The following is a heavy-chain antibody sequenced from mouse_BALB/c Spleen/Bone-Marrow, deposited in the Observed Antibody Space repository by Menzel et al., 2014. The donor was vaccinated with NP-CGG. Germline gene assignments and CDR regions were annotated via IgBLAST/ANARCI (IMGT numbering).Heavy chain of an antibody. CDR2: INRNGGTN. J-gene: IGHJ3*01. Sequence: EVQVVESGGGLVQPGGSPKLSCTASGFTFSSYGLSWVRQTPDKRLELVATINRNGGTNSYPDSVKGRFTISRDNAKNTLYLQMSSLKSEDTALYYCARGVDDYSWFAYWGQGTLVTVSA. V-gene: IGHV5-6-3*01. CDR3: ARGVDDYSWFAY. CDR1: GFTFSSYG. D-gene: IGHD2-3*01.